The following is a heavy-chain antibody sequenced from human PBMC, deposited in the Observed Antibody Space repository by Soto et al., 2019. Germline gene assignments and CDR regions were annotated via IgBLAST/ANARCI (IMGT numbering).Heavy chain of an antibody. D-gene: IGHD6-6*01. V-gene: IGHV4-59*01. CDR1: GGSISSYY. J-gene: IGHJ6*02. CDR2: IYYSGST. Sequence: SETLSLTCTVSGGSISSYYWSWIRQPPGKGLEWIGYIYYSGSTNYNPSLKSRVTISVDTSKNQFSLKLSSVTAADTAVYYCARDREGSSAHYYYYYGMDVWGQGTTVTVSS. CDR3: ARDREGSSAHYYYYYGMDV.